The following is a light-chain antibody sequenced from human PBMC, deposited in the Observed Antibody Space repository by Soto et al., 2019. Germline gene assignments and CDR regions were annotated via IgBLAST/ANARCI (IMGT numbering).Light chain of an antibody. CDR1: QGISSY. J-gene: IGKJ5*01. CDR3: QQRSNWPLT. CDR2: DAS. V-gene: IGKV3-11*01. Sequence: EIQLTQSPATLSSSPGERATLTCRASQGISSYLAWYQQKPGQAPRLLIYDASTRHTGVPARFSGSGSGTDFTLTISSLEPEDFAIYYCQQRSNWPLTFGQGTRLEIK.